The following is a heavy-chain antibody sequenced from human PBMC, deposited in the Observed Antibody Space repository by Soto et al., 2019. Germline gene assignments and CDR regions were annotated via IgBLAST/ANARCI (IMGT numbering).Heavy chain of an antibody. J-gene: IGHJ6*02. CDR3: VMVDNYVTPTPQDV. V-gene: IGHV1-18*01. Sequence: ASVKVSCKASGYIFVNYGIAWVRQAPRQGLEWMGWISPYTGNTHSASKVQGRLTMTTDTSTSTAYMDLGSLTSDDTAVYYCVMVDNYVTPTPQDVWGQGATVTVSS. CDR1: GYIFVNYG. D-gene: IGHD3-16*01. CDR2: ISPYTGNT.